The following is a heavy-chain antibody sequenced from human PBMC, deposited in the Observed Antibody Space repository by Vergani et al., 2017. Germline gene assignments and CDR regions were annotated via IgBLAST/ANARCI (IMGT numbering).Heavy chain of an antibody. D-gene: IGHD3-9*01. CDR2: ISSSSSYI. CDR3: AKFATYFDWFSQAVAGIYYFDY. V-gene: IGHV3-21*01. Sequence: EVQLVESGGGLVKPGGSLRLSCAASGFTFSSYSMNWVRQAPGKGLEWVSSISSSSSYIYYADSVKGRFTISRDNAKNSLYLQMNSLRAEDTAVYYCAKFATYFDWFSQAVAGIYYFDYWGQGTLVTVSS. J-gene: IGHJ4*02. CDR1: GFTFSSYS.